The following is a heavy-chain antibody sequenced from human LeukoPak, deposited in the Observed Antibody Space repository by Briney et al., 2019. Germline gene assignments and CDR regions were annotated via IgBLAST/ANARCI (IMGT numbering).Heavy chain of an antibody. CDR1: GFTFSNFA. CDR2: TNGRGDST. CDR3: AWDDRSGWNFDY. Sequence: GGSLRLSCAASGFTFSNFAMAWVRQAPGKGLEWVSATNGRGDSTYYTDSVRGRFTISRDNSKNTLYLQMNSLRADDAAIYYCAWDDRSGWNFDYWGPGTLVTVSS. V-gene: IGHV3-23*01. J-gene: IGHJ4*02. D-gene: IGHD6-19*01.